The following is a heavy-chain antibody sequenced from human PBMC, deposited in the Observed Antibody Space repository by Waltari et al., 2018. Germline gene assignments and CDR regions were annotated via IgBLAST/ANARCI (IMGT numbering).Heavy chain of an antibody. CDR3: ARQRGGNYYFDY. CDR2: IFSGESDT. J-gene: IGHJ4*02. CDR1: GYTFSTLW. Sequence: EVQLVQSGAEGKKPGESLKSSCQTSGYTFSTLWIAWLRQMPGKGLEWMGVIFSGESDTRYSPSSQGQVSTSADKSINLAYLQWSSLKAADSARYYCARQRGGNYYFDYWGQGTLVTVSS. D-gene: IGHD1-26*01. V-gene: IGHV5-51*01.